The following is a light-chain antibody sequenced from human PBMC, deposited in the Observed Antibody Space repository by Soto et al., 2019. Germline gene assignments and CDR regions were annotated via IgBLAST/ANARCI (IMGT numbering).Light chain of an antibody. CDR3: SSYTSSSTRLYV. Sequence: QSALTQPASVSGSPGQSITISCTGTSSDVGGYNYVSWYQQHPGKAPKLMIYDVSSFSCSKSGNTASLTISGLQAEDEADYYCSSYTSSSTRLYVFGTGTKVTVL. CDR1: SSDVGGYNY. CDR2: DVS. J-gene: IGLJ1*01. V-gene: IGLV2-14*01.